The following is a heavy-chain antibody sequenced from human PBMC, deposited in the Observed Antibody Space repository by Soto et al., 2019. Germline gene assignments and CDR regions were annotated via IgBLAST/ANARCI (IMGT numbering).Heavy chain of an antibody. J-gene: IGHJ4*02. Sequence: GGSLRLSCTASGFTFSNYAMSWVRQAPGKGLEWGSAISGSGDSTYYADSVKGRFTISRDNSKNTLYLQMNSLRVEDTAVYYCAKDYTSGWFYFDYWGRGTLVTVSS. V-gene: IGHV3-23*01. CDR1: GFTFSNYA. CDR2: ISGSGDST. CDR3: AKDYTSGWFYFDY. D-gene: IGHD6-19*01.